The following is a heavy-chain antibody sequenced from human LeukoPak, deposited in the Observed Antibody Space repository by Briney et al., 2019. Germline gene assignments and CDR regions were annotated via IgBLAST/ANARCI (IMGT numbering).Heavy chain of an antibody. J-gene: IGHJ3*01. D-gene: IGHD6-19*01. Sequence: GGSLRLSCAASGFTLSSYSMNWVRQAPGKGLEWVSYTGSSSTTIYYADSVKGRFTISRDNAKNSLYLQMNSLKAEDTAVYYCARGVAVAAFSAFDVWGQGTMVTVSS. CDR1: GFTLSSYS. V-gene: IGHV3-48*01. CDR2: TGSSSTTI. CDR3: ARGVAVAAFSAFDV.